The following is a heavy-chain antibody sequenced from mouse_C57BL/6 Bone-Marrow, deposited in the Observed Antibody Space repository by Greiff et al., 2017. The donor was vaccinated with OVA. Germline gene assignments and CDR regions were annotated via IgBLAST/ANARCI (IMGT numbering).Heavy chain of an antibody. CDR1: GYTFTSYW. J-gene: IGHJ1*03. CDR2: INPSNGGT. V-gene: IGHV1-53*01. Sequence: QVQLQQPGTELVEPGASVKLSCKASGYTFTSYWMHWVKQRPGQGLEWIGNINPSNGGTNYNEKFKSKATLTVDKSSSTAYMQLSSLTSEASAVYYCARPLLPGYFDVWGTGTTVTVSS. D-gene: IGHD1-1*01. CDR3: ARPLLPGYFDV.